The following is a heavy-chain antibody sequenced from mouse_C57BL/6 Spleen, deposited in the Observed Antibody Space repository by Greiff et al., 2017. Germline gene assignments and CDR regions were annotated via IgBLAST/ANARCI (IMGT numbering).Heavy chain of an antibody. Sequence: QVQLQQPGAELVRPGSSVKLSCKASGYTFTSYWMHWVKQRPIQGLEWIGNIDPSDSETHYNQKFKDKATLTVDKSSSTAYMQLSGLTSEDSAVYYCARGGDGYSHWYFGVWGTGTTVTVSS. CDR3: ARGGDGYSHWYFGV. J-gene: IGHJ1*03. D-gene: IGHD2-3*01. CDR1: GYTFTSYW. CDR2: IDPSDSET. V-gene: IGHV1-52*01.